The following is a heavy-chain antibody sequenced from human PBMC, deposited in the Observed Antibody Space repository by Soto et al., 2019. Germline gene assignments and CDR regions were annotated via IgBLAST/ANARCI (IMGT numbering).Heavy chain of an antibody. CDR3: ARHSSSGSYYVRSFDY. Sequence: SETLSLTCTVSGDSISSSTYYWGWIRQPPGKGLQWVGSIYYSGSTYYNPSLKSRVTISVDRSKNQFSLKLSSVTAADTAVYYCARHSSSGSYYVRSFDYWGQGALVTVSS. J-gene: IGHJ4*02. CDR2: IYYSGST. V-gene: IGHV4-39*01. D-gene: IGHD1-26*01. CDR1: GDSISSSTYY.